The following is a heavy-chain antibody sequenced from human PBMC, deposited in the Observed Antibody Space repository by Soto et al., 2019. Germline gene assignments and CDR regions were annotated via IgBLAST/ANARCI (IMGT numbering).Heavy chain of an antibody. CDR2: IYPGDSDT. J-gene: IGHJ6*02. V-gene: IGHV5-51*01. D-gene: IGHD2-8*01. Sequence: GEALKISCKGSGYSFTSYWIGWVRQMPGQGLEWMGIIYPGDSDTRSSPSSQGHVTISSVKSITTDYLPRSSLKASYPVLYYFATSMLYDPPNYNYYGMDVWGQGTTVTVSS. CDR3: ATSMLYDPPNYNYYGMDV. CDR1: GYSFTSYW.